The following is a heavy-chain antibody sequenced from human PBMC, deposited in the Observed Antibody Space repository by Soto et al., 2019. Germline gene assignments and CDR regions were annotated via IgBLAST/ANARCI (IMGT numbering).Heavy chain of an antibody. D-gene: IGHD3-9*01. CDR1: GCSINSVDYY. CDR2: IYHTGSA. V-gene: IGHV4-30-4*01. CDR3: ARGFYDILTGYYVRYFDY. J-gene: IGHJ4*02. Sequence: TLSLTCTVSGCSINSVDYYWSWIRQPPGKGPEWVGYIYHTGSAYYNPSLKSRLAISIDTSKRQFSLKMRSVTAADTAVYYCARGFYDILTGYYVRYFDYWGQGTLVTVSS.